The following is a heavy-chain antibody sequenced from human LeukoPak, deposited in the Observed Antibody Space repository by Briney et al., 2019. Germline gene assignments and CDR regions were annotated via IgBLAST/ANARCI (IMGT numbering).Heavy chain of an antibody. V-gene: IGHV4-61*01. CDR2: IYYSGST. CDR3: AREAPEIIVGATTGAFDI. J-gene: IGHJ3*02. Sequence: PSETLSLTCTVSGGSVSSGSYYWSWIRRPPGKGLEWIGYIYYSGSTNYNPSLKSRVTISVDTSKNQFSLKLSSVTAADTAVYYCAREAPEIIVGATTGAFDIWGQGTMVTVSS. CDR1: GGSVSSGSYY. D-gene: IGHD1-26*01.